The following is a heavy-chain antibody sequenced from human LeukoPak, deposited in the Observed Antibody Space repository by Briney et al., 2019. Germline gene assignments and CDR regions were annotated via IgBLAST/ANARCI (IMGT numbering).Heavy chain of an antibody. D-gene: IGHD3-22*01. V-gene: IGHV3-21*01. Sequence: PGGSLRLSCTASGFTFSSYSMNWVRQAPGKGLEWVSSISSSSSYIYYADSVKGRFTISRDNAKNSLYLQMNSLRAEDTAVYYCANNYYDSSGYYYVPDYWGQGTLVTVSS. CDR2: ISSSSSYI. CDR3: ANNYYDSSGYYYVPDY. J-gene: IGHJ4*02. CDR1: GFTFSSYS.